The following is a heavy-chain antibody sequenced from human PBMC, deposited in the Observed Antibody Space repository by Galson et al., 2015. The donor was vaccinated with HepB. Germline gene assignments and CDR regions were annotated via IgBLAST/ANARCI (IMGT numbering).Heavy chain of an antibody. J-gene: IGHJ4*02. V-gene: IGHV3-33*01. Sequence: SLRLSCAASGFTFSRYGMHWVRQAPGKGLEWVAVIWYDGSNKYYADSVKGRFTISRDNSKNTLYLQMNSLRAEDTAVYYCAVSAVAGTLDYWGQGTLVTVSS. CDR3: AVSAVAGTLDY. CDR1: GFTFSRYG. CDR2: IWYDGSNK. D-gene: IGHD6-19*01.